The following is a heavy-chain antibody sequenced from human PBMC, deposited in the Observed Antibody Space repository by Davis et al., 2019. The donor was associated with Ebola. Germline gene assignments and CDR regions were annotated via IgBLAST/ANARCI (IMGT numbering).Heavy chain of an antibody. CDR3: ARLTGTPVPYYYYGMDV. Sequence: GESLKISCKGSGYSFTSYWIGWVRQMPGKGLEWMGIIYPGDSDTRYSPSFHGQVTISADKSISTAYLQWSSLKASDTAMYYCARLTGTPVPYYYYGMDVWGQGTTVTVSS. V-gene: IGHV5-51*01. CDR2: IYPGDSDT. CDR1: GYSFTSYW. J-gene: IGHJ6*02. D-gene: IGHD1-1*01.